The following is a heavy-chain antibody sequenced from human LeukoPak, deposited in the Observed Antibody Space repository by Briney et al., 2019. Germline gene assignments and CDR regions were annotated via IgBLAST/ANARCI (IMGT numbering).Heavy chain of an antibody. V-gene: IGHV4-34*01. Sequence: PSETLSLTCAVYGGSFSGYYWSWIRQPPGKGLEWIGEINHTGSTNYNPSLKSRVTISVDTSKNQSSLTLRSVTAADTAVYYCARGVRSGWQEQFDYWGQGTLVTVPS. CDR3: ARGVRSGWQEQFDY. CDR1: GGSFSGYY. D-gene: IGHD6-25*01. CDR2: INHTGST. J-gene: IGHJ4*02.